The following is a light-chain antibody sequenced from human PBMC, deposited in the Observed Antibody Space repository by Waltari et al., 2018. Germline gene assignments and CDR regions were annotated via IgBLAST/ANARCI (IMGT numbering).Light chain of an antibody. CDR1: SRDVGGYNF. CDR3: SSYTSATIYV. V-gene: IGLV2-14*03. Sequence: QSALTQPASVSGSPGQSITISCTGPSRDVGGYNFVCWYQQHPGKAPKLIIYDVTKRPSGVSNRFSGSKSGNTASLTISGLQTEDEADYYCSSYTSATIYVFGIGTKVVVL. CDR2: DVT. J-gene: IGLJ1*01.